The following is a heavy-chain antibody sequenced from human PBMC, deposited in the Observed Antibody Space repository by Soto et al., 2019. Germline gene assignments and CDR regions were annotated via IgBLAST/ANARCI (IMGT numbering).Heavy chain of an antibody. CDR3: AGGTDGKKVAY. J-gene: IGHJ4*02. CDR2: IYYTGST. D-gene: IGHD5-12*01. Sequence: SETLSLTCAVSGGSISSGGYSWSWIRQPPGKGLEWIGYIYYTGSTNYNPSLESRLTISVDMSKNQFSLKLNSVTAADTAVYYCAGGTDGKKVAYWGQGALVTVSS. CDR1: GGSISSGGYS. V-gene: IGHV4-30-2*02.